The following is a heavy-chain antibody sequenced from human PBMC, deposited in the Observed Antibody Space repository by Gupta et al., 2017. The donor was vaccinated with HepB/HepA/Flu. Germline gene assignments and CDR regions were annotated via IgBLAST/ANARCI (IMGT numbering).Heavy chain of an antibody. Sequence: INGDGSRTDYADSVKGRFTISRDNAKNTLDLQMNSLRVEDTAAYYCAMSYYASSGSYFYYFGMDVWGRGTTVTVSS. D-gene: IGHD3-22*01. CDR2: INGDGSRT. CDR3: AMSYYASSGSYFYYFGMDV. V-gene: IGHV3-74*01. J-gene: IGHJ6*02.